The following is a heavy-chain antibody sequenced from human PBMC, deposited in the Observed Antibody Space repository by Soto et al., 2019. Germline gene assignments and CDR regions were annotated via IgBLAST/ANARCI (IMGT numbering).Heavy chain of an antibody. D-gene: IGHD4-17*01. Sequence: QVQLVQSGAEVKKPGASVKVSCKASGYTFTSYGISWVRQAPGQGLEWMGWISAYNGNTNYAQKLQGRVTMTTDTSTSTAYRELRSLRSDDTAVYYCARTPRYDDGDYVCAFDIWGQGTMVTVSS. J-gene: IGHJ3*02. CDR3: ARTPRYDDGDYVCAFDI. CDR2: ISAYNGNT. V-gene: IGHV1-18*01. CDR1: GYTFTSYG.